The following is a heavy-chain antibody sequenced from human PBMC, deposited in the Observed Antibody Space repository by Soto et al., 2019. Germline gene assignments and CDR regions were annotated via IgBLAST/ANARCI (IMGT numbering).Heavy chain of an antibody. J-gene: IGHJ5*02. CDR3: ARDYGGTTRWFDP. D-gene: IGHD1-1*01. V-gene: IGHV4-59*01. CDR1: GGSISSYY. CDR2: IYYSGST. Sequence: PSETLSLTCTVSGGSISSYYWSWIRQPPGKGLEWIGYIYYSGSTNYNPSLKSRVTILVDTSKNQFSLKLSSVTAADTAVYYCARDYGGTTRWFDPWGQGTLVTVSS.